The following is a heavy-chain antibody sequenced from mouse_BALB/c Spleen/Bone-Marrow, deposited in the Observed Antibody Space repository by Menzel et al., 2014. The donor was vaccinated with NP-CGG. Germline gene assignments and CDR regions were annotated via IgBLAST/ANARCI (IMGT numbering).Heavy chain of an antibody. V-gene: IGHV1-7*01. Sequence: QVQLKESGAELAKPGASVKMSCKASGYTFTSYWMHWVKQRPGQGLEWIGYINPSTGYTEYNQKFKDKATLTADKSSSTAYMQLSSPTSEDSAVYFCARGRFAYWGQGTLVTVSA. CDR2: INPSTGYT. CDR1: GYTFTSYW. J-gene: IGHJ3*01. CDR3: ARGRFAY.